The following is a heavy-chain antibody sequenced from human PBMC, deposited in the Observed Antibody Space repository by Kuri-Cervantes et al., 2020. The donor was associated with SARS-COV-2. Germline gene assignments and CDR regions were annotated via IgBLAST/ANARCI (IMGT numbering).Heavy chain of an antibody. J-gene: IGHJ4*02. D-gene: IGHD3-16*02. CDR2: ISYDGSNK. CDR1: GFTFSSYG. Sequence: GESLKISCAASGFTFSSYGMHWVRQAPGKGLEWVAVISYDGSNKYYADSVKGRFTISRENSKNTLYLQMNSLRAEDTAVYYCQSFGGVIVQNWGQGTLVTVSS. V-gene: IGHV3-30*03. CDR3: QSFGGVIVQN.